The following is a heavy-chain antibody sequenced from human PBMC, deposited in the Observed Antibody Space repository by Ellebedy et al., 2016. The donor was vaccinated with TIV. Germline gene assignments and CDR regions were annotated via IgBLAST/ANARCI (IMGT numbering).Heavy chain of an antibody. D-gene: IGHD3-10*01. CDR1: GGAFRGYY. V-gene: IGHV4-34*01. CDR2: INHSGRT. Sequence: MPSETLSLTCAVSGGAFRGYYWTRIRQSPGKGLEWIGEINHSGRTNYNPSFTSRVTLSVDTSKNQFSLKLRSVTAAETAVYYCARARRITPLRGIILGYWGQGSLVTVSS. CDR3: ARARRITPLRGIILGY. J-gene: IGHJ4*02.